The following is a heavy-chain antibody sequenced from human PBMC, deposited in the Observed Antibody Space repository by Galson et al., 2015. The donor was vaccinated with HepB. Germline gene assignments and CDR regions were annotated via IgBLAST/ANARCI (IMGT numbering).Heavy chain of an antibody. CDR3: AREVAVAGHPLDHYYYYGMDV. V-gene: IGHV3-33*01. CDR2: IWYDGSNK. CDR1: GFTFSSYG. Sequence: SLRLSCAASGFTFSSYGMHWVRQAPGKGLEWVAVIWYDGSNKYYADSVKGRFTISRDNSKNTLYLQMNSLRAEDTAVYYCAREVAVAGHPLDHYYYYGMDVWGQGTTVTVSS. D-gene: IGHD6-19*01. J-gene: IGHJ6*02.